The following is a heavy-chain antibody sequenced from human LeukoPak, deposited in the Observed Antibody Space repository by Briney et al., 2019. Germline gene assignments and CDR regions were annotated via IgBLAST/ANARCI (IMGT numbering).Heavy chain of an antibody. CDR1: RFTFSSYA. D-gene: IGHD1-26*01. CDR2: INGRGSST. Sequence: PGGSLGLSCAASRFTFSSYAMNWVRQAPGKGLEWVSSINGRGSSTYYADSVRGRFTISRDNSKNTMYLQMNSLRAEDTAVYYCARAGSIRFDYWGQGTLVTVSS. CDR3: ARAGSIRFDY. J-gene: IGHJ4*02. V-gene: IGHV3-23*01.